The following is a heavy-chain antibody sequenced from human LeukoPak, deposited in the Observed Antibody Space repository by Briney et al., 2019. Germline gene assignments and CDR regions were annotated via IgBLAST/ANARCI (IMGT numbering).Heavy chain of an antibody. CDR2: IYHSGST. CDR1: GYSISSGYY. D-gene: IGHD3-16*01. Sequence: PSETLSLTCAVSGYSISSGYYWGWIRQPPGKGLEWIGSIYHSGSTYYNPSLKSRVTISVDTSKNQFSLKLSSVTAADTAVYYCATGPLNPRLATKGELDYWGQGTLVTVSS. J-gene: IGHJ4*02. CDR3: ATGPLNPRLATKGELDY. V-gene: IGHV4-38-2*01.